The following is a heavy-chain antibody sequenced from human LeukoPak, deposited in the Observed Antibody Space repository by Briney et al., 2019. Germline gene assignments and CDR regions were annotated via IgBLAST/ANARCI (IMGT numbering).Heavy chain of an antibody. Sequence: GGSLTLSCALSGFTSSSYWMHWVRQVPGKGLVWVPRINDDGTYTVYADSVKGRFTISRDNAKNTLYLQMNSLRGEDTAVYYCGREIQAPGKTLEYWGQGTLVTVSS. J-gene: IGHJ4*02. CDR2: INDDGTYT. V-gene: IGHV3-74*01. CDR1: GFTSSSYW. CDR3: GREIQAPGKTLEY.